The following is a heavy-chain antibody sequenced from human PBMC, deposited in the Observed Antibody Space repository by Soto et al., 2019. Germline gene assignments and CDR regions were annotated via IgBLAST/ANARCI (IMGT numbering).Heavy chain of an antibody. Sequence: SETLSLTCTISGGSISGSAWSWLPQPPGKGCEWIGCIHDSGSYNSNSSLSTRLNMSFGQSSDPFSLNLRSVTAAITAIYFCARIPLPARGWGLWIHLYYDSWGRGALVTVSS. CDR1: GGSISGSA. CDR3: ARIPLPARGWGLWIHLYYDS. D-gene: IGHD3-16*01. J-gene: IGHJ4*02. V-gene: IGHV4-59*12. CDR2: IHDSGSY.